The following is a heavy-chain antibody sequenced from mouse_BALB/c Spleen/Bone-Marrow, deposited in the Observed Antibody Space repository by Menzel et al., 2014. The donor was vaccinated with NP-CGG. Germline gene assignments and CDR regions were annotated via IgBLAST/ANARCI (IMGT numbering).Heavy chain of an antibody. J-gene: IGHJ2*01. CDR1: GFTFSSYY. CDR2: INSYGGST. D-gene: IGHD1-1*01. V-gene: IGHV5-6-2*01. CDR3: AGSYYGSTFDY. Sequence: EVMLVESGGGLVKLGGSLKLSCAASGFTFSSYYMSWVRQTPEKRLELVAAINSYGGSTYYPDTVKGRFTISRDNAKNTLYLQMSSLKSEDTALYYCAGSYYGSTFDYWGQSTTLTLSS.